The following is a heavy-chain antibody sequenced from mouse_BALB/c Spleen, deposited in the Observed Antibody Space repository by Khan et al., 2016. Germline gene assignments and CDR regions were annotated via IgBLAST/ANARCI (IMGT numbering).Heavy chain of an antibody. V-gene: IGHV3-2*02. CDR1: GYSITSDYA. D-gene: IGHD1-1*01. CDR2: ISYSGST. Sequence: EVQLQEPGPGLVKPSLSLSLTCTVTGYSITSDYAWNWIRQFPGNKLEWMGYISYSGSTSYNPSLKSRISITRDTSKNQFFLQLNSVTTEDTATYYCARDTTVVAKDYFDYWGQGTTLTVSS. CDR3: ARDTTVVAKDYFDY. J-gene: IGHJ2*01.